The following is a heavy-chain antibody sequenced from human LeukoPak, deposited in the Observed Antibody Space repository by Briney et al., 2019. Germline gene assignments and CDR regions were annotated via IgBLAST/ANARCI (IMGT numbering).Heavy chain of an antibody. J-gene: IGHJ4*02. V-gene: IGHV1-8*01. Sequence: GASVKVSCKASGYTFTSYDINWVRQATGQGLEWMGWINPNSGNTGYVQKFQGRVTMTRNTSISTAYMELSSLRSEDTAVYYCARGRPPYYYGSGQTFDYWGQGTLVTVSS. CDR1: GYTFTSYD. CDR3: ARGRPPYYYGSGQTFDY. D-gene: IGHD3-10*01. CDR2: INPNSGNT.